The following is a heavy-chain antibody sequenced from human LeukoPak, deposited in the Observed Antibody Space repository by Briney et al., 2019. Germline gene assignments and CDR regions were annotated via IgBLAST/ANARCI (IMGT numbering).Heavy chain of an antibody. V-gene: IGHV3-23*01. J-gene: IGHJ5*02. CDR1: GFTFSNYA. CDR3: ARGVDIVVVPAANLGDWFDP. Sequence: GGSLRLSCAASGFTFSNYAMNWVRQAPGKGLEWVSAISGSGGVTYYADSVKGQFTVSRDNAKNSLYLQMNSLRAEDTAVYYCARGVDIVVVPAANLGDWFDPWGQGTLVTVSS. D-gene: IGHD2-2*03. CDR2: ISGSGGVT.